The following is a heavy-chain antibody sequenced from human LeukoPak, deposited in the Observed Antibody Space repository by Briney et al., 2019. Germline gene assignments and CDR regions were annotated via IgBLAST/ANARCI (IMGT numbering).Heavy chain of an antibody. D-gene: IGHD5-18*01. CDR1: GGSISSSSAY. CDR3: VSPRGFSYGYFDY. Sequence: NPSETLSLTCTVSGGSISSSSAYWGWIRQPPGKGLEWIGSIYYSKNTYYNPSLKSRVTISADTSKNQFSLTLGSVSATDTAVYYCVSPRGFSYGYFDYWGQGTLVTASS. CDR2: IYYSKNT. J-gene: IGHJ4*02. V-gene: IGHV4-39*01.